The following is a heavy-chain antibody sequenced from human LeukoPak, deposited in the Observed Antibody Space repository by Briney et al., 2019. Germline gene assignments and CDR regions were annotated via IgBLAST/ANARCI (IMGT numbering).Heavy chain of an antibody. CDR1: GFTFNNYA. CDR3: AKHPSGYPNGGFDY. J-gene: IGHJ4*02. Sequence: GGSLRLSCAASGFTFNNYAMSWVRQAPGKGLEWVSGISGSGASTYYADSVKGRFTISRDNSKNTLYLQMNSLRAEDTAVYYCAKHPSGYPNGGFDYWGQGTLVTVSS. V-gene: IGHV3-23*01. CDR2: ISGSGAST. D-gene: IGHD6-13*01.